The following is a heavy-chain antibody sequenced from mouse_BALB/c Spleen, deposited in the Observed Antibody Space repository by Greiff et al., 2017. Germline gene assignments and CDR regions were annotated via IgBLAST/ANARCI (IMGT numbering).Heavy chain of an antibody. J-gene: IGHJ2*01. V-gene: IGHV5-17*02. CDR2: ISSGSSTI. CDR3: ARGYYYGSSYVSY. CDR1: GFTFSSFG. Sequence: EVKLMESGGGLVQPGGSRKLSCAASGFTFSSFGMHWVRQAPEKGLEWVAYISSGSSTIYYADTVKGRFTISRDNPKNTLFLQMTSLRSEDTAMYYCARGYYYGSSYVSYWGQGTTLTVSS. D-gene: IGHD1-1*01.